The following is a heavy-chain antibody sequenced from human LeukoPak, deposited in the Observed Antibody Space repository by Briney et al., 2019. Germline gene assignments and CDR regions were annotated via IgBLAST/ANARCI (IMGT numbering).Heavy chain of an antibody. CDR3: ARGGYGSGSYYCDY. CDR1: GFTFSSYS. CDR2: ISSSSSTI. D-gene: IGHD3-10*01. J-gene: IGHJ4*02. Sequence: PGGSLRLSCAASGFTFSSYSMNWVRQAPGKGLEWVSYISSSSSTIYYADSVKGRFTISRDNSKNTLYLQMNSLRAEDTAVYYCARGGYGSGSYYCDYWGQGTLVSVSS. V-gene: IGHV3-48*01.